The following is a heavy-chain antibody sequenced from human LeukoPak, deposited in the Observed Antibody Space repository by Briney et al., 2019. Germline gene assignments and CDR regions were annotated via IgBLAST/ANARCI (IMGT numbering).Heavy chain of an antibody. D-gene: IGHD6-19*01. CDR2: INHSGST. CDR1: GGSFSGYY. Sequence: SETLSLTCAVYGGSFSGYYWSWIRQPPGEGLEWIGEINHSGSTNYNPSLKSRVTISVDTSKNQFSLKLSSVTAADTAVCYCARRPGSGWYGRYFDLWGRGTLVTVSS. V-gene: IGHV4-34*01. J-gene: IGHJ2*01. CDR3: ARRPGSGWYGRYFDL.